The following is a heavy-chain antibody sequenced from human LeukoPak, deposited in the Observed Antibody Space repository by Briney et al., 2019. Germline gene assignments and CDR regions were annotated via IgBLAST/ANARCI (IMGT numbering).Heavy chain of an antibody. Sequence: SQTLSLTCTVSGGSISSGSYYWSWIRQPAGKGLEWIGRIYTSGSTNYNPSLKSRVTISVDTSKNQFSLKLSSVTAADTAVYYYARDNNSSGWFRPFDPWGQGTLVTVSS. CDR2: IYTSGST. D-gene: IGHD6-19*01. CDR1: GGSISSGSYY. J-gene: IGHJ5*02. CDR3: ARDNNSSGWFRPFDP. V-gene: IGHV4-61*02.